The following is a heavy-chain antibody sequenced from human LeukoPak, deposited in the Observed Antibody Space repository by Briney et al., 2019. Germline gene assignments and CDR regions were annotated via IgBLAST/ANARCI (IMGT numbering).Heavy chain of an antibody. CDR1: GFTFSDYY. D-gene: IGHD2-21*02. CDR3: VRGEEIVVVTAIGY. Sequence: GGSLRLTCAASGFTFSDYYMSWIRQAPGKGLEWLSYISSSSTYTKYADSVKGRFTISRDNAKNSLYLQMNSLRAEDTAVYYCVRGEEIVVVTAIGYWGQGTLVTVSS. V-gene: IGHV3-11*05. CDR2: ISSSSTYT. J-gene: IGHJ4*02.